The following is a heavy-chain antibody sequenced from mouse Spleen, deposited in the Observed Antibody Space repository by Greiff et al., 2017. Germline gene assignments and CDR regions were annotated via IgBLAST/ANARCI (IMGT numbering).Heavy chain of an antibody. J-gene: IGHJ1*01. Sequence: EVMLVESGGGLVKPGGSLKLSCAASGFTFSDYGMAWIRQAPEKGPEWIAFISNLAYSIDYADTVTGRFTISRENAKNILYLEMSSLRSEDTAMYYCTRRMDYYGTHWYFDVWGAGTTVSVSS. CDR2: ISNLAYSI. CDR1: GFTFSDYG. D-gene: IGHD1-1*01. V-gene: IGHV5-15*01. CDR3: TRRMDYYGTHWYFDV.